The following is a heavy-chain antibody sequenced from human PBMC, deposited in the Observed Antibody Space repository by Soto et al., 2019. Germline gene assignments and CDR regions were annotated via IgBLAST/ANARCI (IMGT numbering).Heavy chain of an antibody. J-gene: IGHJ6*03. V-gene: IGHV1-69*02. CDR3: ARVRGTTATYYYMDV. D-gene: IGHD4-17*01. CDR1: GGTFSIYT. CDR2: IIPILGIA. Sequence: ASVEVSCKASGGTFSIYTIIWVRQATGQGLEWMGRIIPILGIANYAQKFQGRVTITADKSTSTAYMELSSLRSEDTAVYYCARVRGTTATYYYMDVWGKGTTVTVSS.